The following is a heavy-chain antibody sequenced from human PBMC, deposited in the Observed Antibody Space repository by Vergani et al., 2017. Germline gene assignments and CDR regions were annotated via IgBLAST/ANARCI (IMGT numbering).Heavy chain of an antibody. V-gene: IGHV3-23*01. CDR3: AKAGARWLLRSVAFDI. J-gene: IGHJ3*02. D-gene: IGHD3-22*01. CDR1: GFTFSSYA. CDR2: ISGSGGRT. Sequence: EVQLLESGGGLVQPGGSLRLSCAASGFTFSSYAMSWVRQAPGKGVEWVSAISGSGGRTYYADSVKGRFTISRDNSKNTLYLQMNSLRAEDTAVYYCAKAGARWLLRSVAFDIWGQGTMVTVSS.